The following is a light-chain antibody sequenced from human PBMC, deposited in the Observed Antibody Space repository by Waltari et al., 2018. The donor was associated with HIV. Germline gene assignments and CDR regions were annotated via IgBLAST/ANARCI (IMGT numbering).Light chain of an antibody. Sequence: QAAVTQEPSLTVSPGGTIILTCGSSEGAVTSKHYAYWFQQKAGPPPTTLLYDTTQRHVWTPARFSAFLLGDKAVLILAGALSEDEAVYYCMLFFGATRIFGGGTTVTV. CDR2: DTT. V-gene: IGLV7-46*01. CDR3: MLFFGATRI. CDR1: EGAVTSKHY. J-gene: IGLJ2*01.